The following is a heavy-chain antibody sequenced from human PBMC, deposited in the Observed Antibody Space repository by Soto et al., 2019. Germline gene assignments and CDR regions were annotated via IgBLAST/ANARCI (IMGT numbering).Heavy chain of an antibody. Sequence: ESVGGLVQPGGSLRLSCAASGFTFSSYSMNWVRQAPGKGLEWVSYISSSSSTIYYADSVKGRFTISRDNAKNSLYLQMNSLRDEDTAVYYCARVAARPLPLGYYYYGMDVWGQGTTVTVSS. CDR2: ISSSSSTI. J-gene: IGHJ6*02. V-gene: IGHV3-48*02. CDR1: GFTFSSYS. CDR3: ARVAARPLPLGYYYYGMDV. D-gene: IGHD6-6*01.